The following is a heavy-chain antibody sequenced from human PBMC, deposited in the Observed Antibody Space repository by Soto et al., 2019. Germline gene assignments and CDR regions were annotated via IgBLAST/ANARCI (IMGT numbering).Heavy chain of an antibody. D-gene: IGHD3-10*01. CDR2: INHSGST. Sequence: SETLSLTCAVYGGSFSGYYWSWIRQPPGKGLEWIGEINHSGSTNYNPSLKSRVTISVDTSKNQFSLKLSSVTAADTAVYYCARGPPLTMVRGVPYPFDPWGQGTLVTVSS. CDR1: GGSFSGYY. J-gene: IGHJ5*02. V-gene: IGHV4-34*01. CDR3: ARGPPLTMVRGVPYPFDP.